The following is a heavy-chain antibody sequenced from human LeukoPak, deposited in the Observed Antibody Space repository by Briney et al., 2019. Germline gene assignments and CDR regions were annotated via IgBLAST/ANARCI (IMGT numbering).Heavy chain of an antibody. J-gene: IGHJ4*02. V-gene: IGHV1-69*05. CDR3: ARRPQAASALDY. CDR2: IIPIFGTA. Sequence: SVKVSCKASGGTFSNYAISWVRQAPGQGLEWMGGIIPIFGTANYAQKFQGRVTITTDESTSTAYMELSSLRSEDTAVYYCARRPQAASALDYWGQGTLVTVSS. D-gene: IGHD6-25*01. CDR1: GGTFSNYA.